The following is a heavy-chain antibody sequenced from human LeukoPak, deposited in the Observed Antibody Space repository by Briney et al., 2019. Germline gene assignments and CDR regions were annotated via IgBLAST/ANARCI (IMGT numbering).Heavy chain of an antibody. J-gene: IGHJ1*01. D-gene: IGHD2-15*01. CDR3: ATEYCSGGSCYSSEYFQH. CDR2: FDPEDGET. V-gene: IGHV1-24*01. CDR1: GYTLTELS. Sequence: GASVEVSYKVSGYTLTELSMHWVRQAPGKGLEWMGGFDPEDGETIYAQKFQGRVTMTEDTSTDTAYMELSSLRSEDTAVYYCATEYCSGGSCYSSEYFQHWGQGTLVTVSS.